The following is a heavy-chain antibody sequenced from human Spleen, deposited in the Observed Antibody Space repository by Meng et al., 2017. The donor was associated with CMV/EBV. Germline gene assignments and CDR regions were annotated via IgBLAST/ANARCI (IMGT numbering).Heavy chain of an antibody. D-gene: IGHD1-1*01. V-gene: IGHV4-34*01. Sequence: LACAVYSGSLTDYFWSWIRQSPEKGLEWSGDISHSGRTNYNPSLKSRVTISVDTSSNQFFLKVTSVTAADTAVYYCARGRTDFDSWGQGTLVTVSS. CDR1: SGSLTDYF. CDR2: ISHSGRT. J-gene: IGHJ4*02. CDR3: ARGRTDFDS.